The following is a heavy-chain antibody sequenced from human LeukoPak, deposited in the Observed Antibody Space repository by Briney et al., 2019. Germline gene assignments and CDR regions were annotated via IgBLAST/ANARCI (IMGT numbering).Heavy chain of an antibody. CDR2: IRYDGSNK. Sequence: PGGSLRLSCAASGFTFSSYGMHWVRQAPGKGLEWVAFIRYDGSNKYYADSVKGRFTISRDNSKNTLYLQMNSLRAEDTAVYYCAKDSYAGVRGYYMDVWGKGTTVTISS. D-gene: IGHD3-10*01. J-gene: IGHJ6*03. CDR3: AKDSYAGVRGYYMDV. CDR1: GFTFSSYG. V-gene: IGHV3-30*02.